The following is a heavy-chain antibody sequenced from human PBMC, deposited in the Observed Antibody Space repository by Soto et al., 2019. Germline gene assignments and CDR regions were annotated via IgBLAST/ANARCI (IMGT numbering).Heavy chain of an antibody. J-gene: IGHJ4*02. CDR2: ISGSGGST. V-gene: IGHV3-23*01. CDR1: GFTFSSYA. CDR3: AKDYDILTGYYLPYFDY. D-gene: IGHD3-9*01. Sequence: GGSLRLSCAASGFTFSSYAMSWVRQAPGKGLGWVSAISGSGGSTYYADSVKGRFTISRDNSKNTLYLQMNSLRAEDTAVYYCAKDYDILTGYYLPYFDYWGQGTLVTVSS.